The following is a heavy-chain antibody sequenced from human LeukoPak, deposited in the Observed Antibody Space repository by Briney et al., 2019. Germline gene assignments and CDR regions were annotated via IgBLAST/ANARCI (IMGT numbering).Heavy chain of an antibody. CDR3: AKDPAFGSWTYYPFDY. CDR1: GFTFSTYA. Sequence: GGSLSHSCAASGFTFSTYALGWVRQAPGKGLEWVSGFSGGGGYTHYADSVKGRFTISRDTSKNTLYLQMNSLRAEDTAIYYCAKDPAFGSWTYYPFDYRGQGTLVTVSS. V-gene: IGHV3-23*01. J-gene: IGHJ4*02. CDR2: FSGGGGYT. D-gene: IGHD3-10*01.